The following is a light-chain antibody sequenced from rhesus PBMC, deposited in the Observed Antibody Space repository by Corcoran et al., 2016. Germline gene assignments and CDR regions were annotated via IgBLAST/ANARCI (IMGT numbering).Light chain of an antibody. CDR3: QQYNNWLT. Sequence: EIVMTQSPATLSLSPGERATLASRASQGVSRYVAWYQQNPKEAPMLLIYGASSRATGIPDRFSGSGCGTDCILIISSLEPEDVGVYYCQQYNNWLTFGGGTKVELK. CDR1: QGVSRY. J-gene: IGKJ4*01. V-gene: IGKV3S9*01. CDR2: GAS.